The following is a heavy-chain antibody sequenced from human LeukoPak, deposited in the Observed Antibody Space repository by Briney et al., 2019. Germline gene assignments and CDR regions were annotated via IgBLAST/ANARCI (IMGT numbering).Heavy chain of an antibody. CDR2: INSDGSTI. Sequence: PGGSLRLSCAGSGFTFSTSWMHWVHQAPGQGLVWVSRINSDGSTINYADSVQGRFTISRDNAKNSLYLQMNSLRAEDTAVYYCARDKGSITGTMYTDYWGQGTLVTVSS. D-gene: IGHD1-20*01. V-gene: IGHV3-74*01. CDR1: GFTFSTSW. J-gene: IGHJ4*02. CDR3: ARDKGSITGTMYTDY.